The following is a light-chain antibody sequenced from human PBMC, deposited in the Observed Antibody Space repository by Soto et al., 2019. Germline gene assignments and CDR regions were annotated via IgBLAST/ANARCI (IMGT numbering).Light chain of an antibody. J-gene: IGLJ3*02. Sequence: QSVLTQPPSVSGAPGQRVTISCTGSSSNIGAGYDVHWYQQLPGTAPKLLIQGNNNRPSGVPDRFSGSKSCTSASLAITWLQAEDEADDYCQSYDSSLNGWVFGGGTQLTVL. CDR3: QSYDSSLNGWV. CDR1: SSNIGAGYD. CDR2: GNN. V-gene: IGLV1-40*01.